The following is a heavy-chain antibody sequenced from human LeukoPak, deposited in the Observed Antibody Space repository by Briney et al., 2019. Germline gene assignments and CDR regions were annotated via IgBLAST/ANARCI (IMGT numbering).Heavy chain of an antibody. J-gene: IGHJ4*02. CDR2: IDDGSSYI. CDR1: GFTFSRQS. Sequence: GGSLRLSCVASGFTFSRQSMSWVRQAPGKGMEWVSYIDDGSSYISYADSVKGRFTISRDNARNSLHLQMNSLRVEDTAVYYCVRDTSGSSVITYFDTWGQGTLVTVSS. CDR3: VRDTSGSSVITYFDT. V-gene: IGHV3-21*01. D-gene: IGHD3-10*01.